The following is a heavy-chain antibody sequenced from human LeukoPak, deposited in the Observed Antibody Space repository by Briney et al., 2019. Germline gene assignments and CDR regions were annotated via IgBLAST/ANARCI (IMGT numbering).Heavy chain of an antibody. V-gene: IGHV4-34*01. D-gene: IGHD6-19*01. J-gene: IGHJ4*02. Sequence: SETLSLTCAVYGGSFSGYYWSWIRQPPGKGLEWIGEINHSGSTNYNPSLKSRVTISVDTSKSQFSLKLSSVTAADTAVYYCARGRIAVARTRDYFDYWGQGTLVTVSS. CDR1: GGSFSGYY. CDR2: INHSGST. CDR3: ARGRIAVARTRDYFDY.